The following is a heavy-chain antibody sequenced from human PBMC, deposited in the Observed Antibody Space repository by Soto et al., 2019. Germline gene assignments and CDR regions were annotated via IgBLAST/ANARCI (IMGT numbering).Heavy chain of an antibody. V-gene: IGHV4-39*01. CDR3: ARRIAVAGSYAFDI. Sequence: SETLSLTCTVSGGSISSSSYYWGWIRQPPGKGLEWIGSICYSGRTYYNPSLKSRVTISVDTSKNRFSLKLSSVTAADTAVYYCARRIAVAGSYAFDIWGQGTMVTVSS. CDR2: ICYSGRT. D-gene: IGHD6-19*01. J-gene: IGHJ3*02. CDR1: GGSISSSSYY.